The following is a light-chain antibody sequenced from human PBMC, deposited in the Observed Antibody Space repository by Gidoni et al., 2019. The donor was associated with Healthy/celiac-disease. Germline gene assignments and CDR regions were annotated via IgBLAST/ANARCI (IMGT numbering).Light chain of an antibody. CDR2: GAS. CDR1: QSVSSSY. CDR3: QQYGSSPRT. J-gene: IGKJ2*01. Sequence: EIVLPQSPGTLSLSPGERATLSCRASQSVSSSYLAWYQQKPGQAPRLLIYGASSRATGIPDRFSGSGSGTDVTLTISRLEPEDFAVYYCQQYGSSPRTFGQGTKLEIK. V-gene: IGKV3-20*01.